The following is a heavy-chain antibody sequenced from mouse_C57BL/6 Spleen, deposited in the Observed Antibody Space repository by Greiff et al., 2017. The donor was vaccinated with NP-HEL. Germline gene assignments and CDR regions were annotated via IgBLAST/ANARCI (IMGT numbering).Heavy chain of an antibody. Sequence: EVKLMESGAELVRPGASVKLSCTASGFNIKDDYMHWVKQRPEQGLEWIGWIDPENGDTEYASKFQGKATITADTSSNTAYLQLSSLTSEDTAVYYCTPRLLYDGYYVIDYWGQGTTLTVSS. CDR3: TPRLLYDGYYVIDY. V-gene: IGHV14-4*01. CDR2: IDPENGDT. D-gene: IGHD2-3*01. J-gene: IGHJ2*01. CDR1: GFNIKDDY.